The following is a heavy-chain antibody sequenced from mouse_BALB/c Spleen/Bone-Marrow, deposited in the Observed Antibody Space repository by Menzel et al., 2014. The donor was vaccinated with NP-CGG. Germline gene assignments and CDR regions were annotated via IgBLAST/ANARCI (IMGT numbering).Heavy chain of an antibody. CDR1: GSSLTSYG. J-gene: IGHJ4*01. CDR3: ARMDRSSYAMDY. CDR2: IWSGGST. Sequence: QVQLQQSGPGLVQPSQSLSITCTVSGSSLTSYGVHWVRQSPGKGLEWLGVIWSGGSTDYNAAFKSRLSISKDNSKSQVFFKMNSLQPNDTAIYYCARMDRSSYAMDYWGQGTSVTVSS. D-gene: IGHD2-14*01. V-gene: IGHV2-2*02.